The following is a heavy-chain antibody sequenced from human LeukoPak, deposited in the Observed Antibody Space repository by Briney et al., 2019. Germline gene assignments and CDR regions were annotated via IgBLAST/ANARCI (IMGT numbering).Heavy chain of an antibody. D-gene: IGHD2-21*02. CDR1: GGSFGGYC. CDR3: TRGKPETVFDS. CDR2: ISHSGSI. V-gene: IGHV4-34*01. Sequence: SETLSLTCTVYGGSFGGYCWSGIRQPPGKGLEWIGEISHSGSINYNPSLKSRVTISVDTSKNQFSLKLTSVTAADTAIYYCTRGKPETVFDSWGQGTLVTVSS. J-gene: IGHJ4*02.